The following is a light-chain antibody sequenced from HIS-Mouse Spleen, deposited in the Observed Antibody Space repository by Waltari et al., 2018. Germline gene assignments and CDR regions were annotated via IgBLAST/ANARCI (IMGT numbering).Light chain of an antibody. CDR3: CSYAGSSKV. J-gene: IGLJ3*02. CDR1: SSDVGRYNL. Sequence: QSALTQPASVSGSPGQSITISCTGTSSDVGRYNLVSLYQQHPGKAPKLMIYEGSKRPSGVSNRFSGSKSGNTASLTISGLQAEDEADYYCCSYAGSSKVFGGGTKLTVL. CDR2: EGS. V-gene: IGLV2-23*01.